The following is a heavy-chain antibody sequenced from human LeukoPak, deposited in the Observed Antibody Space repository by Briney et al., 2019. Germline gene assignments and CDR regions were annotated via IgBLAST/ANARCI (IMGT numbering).Heavy chain of an antibody. CDR1: GGSVSSGSYY. D-gene: IGHD3-10*01. V-gene: IGHV4-61*01. Sequence: SETLSLTCTVSGGSVSSGSYYWSWIRQPPGKGLEWIGYIYYSGNTNHNPSLKSRVTISVDTSKNQFSLKLSSVTAADTAVYYCAREGLATMIRGVIPYWGQGTLVTVSS. CDR3: AREGLATMIRGVIPY. CDR2: IYYSGNT. J-gene: IGHJ4*02.